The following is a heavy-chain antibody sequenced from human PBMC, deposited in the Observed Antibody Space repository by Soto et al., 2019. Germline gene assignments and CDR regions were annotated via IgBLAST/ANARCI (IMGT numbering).Heavy chain of an antibody. CDR2: ISSSSSYI. Sequence: GGSLRLSCAASGFTFSSYSMNWVRQAPGKGLEWVSSISSSSSYIYYADSVKGRFTISRDNAKNSLYLQMNSLRAEDTAVYYCARDNPLRGYSGYAFDYWGQGTLVNVSS. D-gene: IGHD5-12*01. J-gene: IGHJ4*02. CDR1: GFTFSSYS. V-gene: IGHV3-21*01. CDR3: ARDNPLRGYSGYAFDY.